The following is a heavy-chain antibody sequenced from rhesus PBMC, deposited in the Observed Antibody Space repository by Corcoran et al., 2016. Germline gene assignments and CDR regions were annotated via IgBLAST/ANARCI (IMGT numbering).Heavy chain of an antibody. CDR2: VYGGNGAT. CDR3: ASFNSLYNSLDV. V-gene: IGHV4S6*01. D-gene: IGHD1-26*01. Sequence: QVQLQESGPGLVKPSETLPLTCTVSGASVSSNFWSWIRQPPGKGLEWIGYVYGGNGATSYNFSLNSRVTISKATSTNQFSLKLSSVTAADTAVYYCASFNSLYNSLDVWGRGVLVTVSS. CDR1: GASVSSNF. J-gene: IGHJ5-2*02.